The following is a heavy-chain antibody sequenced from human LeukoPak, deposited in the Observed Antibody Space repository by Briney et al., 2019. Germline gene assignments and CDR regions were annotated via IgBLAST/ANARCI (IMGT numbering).Heavy chain of an antibody. V-gene: IGHV3-74*01. CDR3: ARDRFFGMDV. CDR2: INSDGDST. J-gene: IGHJ6*02. Sequence: GGSLRLSCAASGFTFSTYWIHWVRQAPGKGLVWVSRINSDGDSTTYADSVKGRLTISRDNAKNMLYLQMNSLRAEDTAVYYCARDRFFGMDVWGQGTTVTVSS. CDR1: GFTFSTYW.